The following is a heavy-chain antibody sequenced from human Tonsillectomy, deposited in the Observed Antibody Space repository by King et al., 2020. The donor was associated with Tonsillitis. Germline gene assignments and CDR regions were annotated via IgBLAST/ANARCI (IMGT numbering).Heavy chain of an antibody. D-gene: IGHD3-3*01. Sequence: VQLVESGGGLVQPGGSLRLSCAASGFTFSSYDMHWVRQATGKGLEWVSAIGTAGDTYYPGSVKGRFTISRQNAKNSFYLQMNILRAGDTAVHYCARARALHYDLWSGPGRYYMDVWAKGTTVTVSS. CDR1: GFTFSSYD. V-gene: IGHV3-13*04. J-gene: IGHJ6*03. CDR3: ARARALHYDLWSGPGRYYMDV. CDR2: IGTAGDT.